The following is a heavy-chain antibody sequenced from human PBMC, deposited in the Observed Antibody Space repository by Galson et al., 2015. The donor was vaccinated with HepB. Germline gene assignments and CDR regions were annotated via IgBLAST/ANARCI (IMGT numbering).Heavy chain of an antibody. CDR3: ARGGGVVVPAGVSHRVWYFDL. CDR1: GFTFSSYW. V-gene: IGHV3-74*01. CDR2: IDSDGSST. D-gene: IGHD2-2*01. Sequence: SLRLSCAASGFTFSSYWMHWVRQAPGKGLVWVSRIDSDGSSTSYADSVKGRFTISRDNAKNTLYLQMNSLRAEDTAMYYCARGGGVVVPAGVSHRVWYFDLWGRGTLVTVSS. J-gene: IGHJ2*01.